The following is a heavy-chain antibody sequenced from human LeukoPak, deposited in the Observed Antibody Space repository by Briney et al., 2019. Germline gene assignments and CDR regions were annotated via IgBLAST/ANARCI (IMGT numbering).Heavy chain of an antibody. CDR3: ARDPGPWARAAGGFDY. CDR1: GFTFSTYG. J-gene: IGHJ4*02. V-gene: IGHV3-30*02. Sequence: PGGSLRLSCAASGFTFSTYGMHWVRQAPGKGLEWVAFIRYDGSNKYYADSVKGRFTISRDNAKNSLYLQMNSLRAEDTAVYYCARDPGPWARAAGGFDYWGQGTLVTVSS. D-gene: IGHD2-15*01. CDR2: IRYDGSNK.